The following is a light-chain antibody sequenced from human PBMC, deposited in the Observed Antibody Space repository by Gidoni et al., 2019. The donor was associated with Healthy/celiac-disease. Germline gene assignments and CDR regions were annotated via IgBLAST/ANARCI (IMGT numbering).Light chain of an antibody. CDR3: QQYYSTHRT. Sequence: DIQMTQSPSSLSASVGDRVTITCRASQGISNSIAWYQQKPGKAPKLLLYAASRLESGVPSRFSGSGSGTDYTLTISSLQPEDFATYYCQQYYSTHRTFGQXTKVEIK. CDR2: AAS. V-gene: IGKV1-NL1*01. J-gene: IGKJ1*01. CDR1: QGISNS.